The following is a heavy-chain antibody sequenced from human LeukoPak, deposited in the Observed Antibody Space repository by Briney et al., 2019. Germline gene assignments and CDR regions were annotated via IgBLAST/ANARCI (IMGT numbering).Heavy chain of an antibody. CDR2: ISSSSSYI. CDR1: GFTFSSYS. Sequence: PGGSLRLSCAASGFTFSSYSMNWVRQAPGKGLEWVSSISSSSSYIYCADSVKGRFTISRDNSKNTLYLQVNSLRAEDTALYYCARRGDGGRSFDYWGQGTLVTVSS. V-gene: IGHV3-21*04. CDR3: ARRGDGGRSFDY. D-gene: IGHD4-23*01. J-gene: IGHJ4*02.